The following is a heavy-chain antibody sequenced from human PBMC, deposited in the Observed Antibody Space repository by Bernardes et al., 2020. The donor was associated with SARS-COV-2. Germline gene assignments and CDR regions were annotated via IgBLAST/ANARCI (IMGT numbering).Heavy chain of an antibody. CDR1: GGSISSYY. CDR3: ARVCGHGNGCYYGMDV. J-gene: IGHJ6*02. Sequence: SETLPLTCTVSGGSISSYYWSWIRQPPGKGLEWIGYIYYSGSTNYNPSLKSRVTISVDTSKNQFSLKLSSVTAADTAVYYCARVCGHGNGCYYGMDVWGQGTTVTGSS. CDR2: IYYSGST. D-gene: IGHD5-12*01. V-gene: IGHV4-59*01.